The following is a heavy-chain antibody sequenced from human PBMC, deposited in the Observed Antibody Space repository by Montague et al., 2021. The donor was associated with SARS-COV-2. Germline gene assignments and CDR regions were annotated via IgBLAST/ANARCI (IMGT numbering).Heavy chain of an antibody. V-gene: IGHV4-34*01. CDR1: GGSFTGYY. J-gene: IGHJ4*02. Sequence: SETLSLTCAVYGGSFTGYYWSWIRQPPGKGLECIGEINPSGSTXXXPSXXXRVTISVDTSRNQFSLKLSSVTAADTAVYYCARDRYSSSWYGQKYYFCYWGQGTLVTVSS. CDR2: INPSGST. D-gene: IGHD6-13*01. CDR3: ARDRYSSSWYGQKYYFCY.